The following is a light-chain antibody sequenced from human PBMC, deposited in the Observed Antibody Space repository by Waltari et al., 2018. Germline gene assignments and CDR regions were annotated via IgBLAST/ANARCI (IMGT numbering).Light chain of an antibody. V-gene: IGKV1-5*03. CDR1: QSISSW. CDR2: KAS. J-gene: IGKJ5*01. Sequence: DIQMTQSPSTLSASVGDRVTITCRASQSISSWLAWYQQKPGKAPKLLISKASTLESGVPSRFSGRGSGTEMTLTISSLQPDDFAIYYCQQYSTQPMTFGQGTRLENK. CDR3: QQYSTQPMT.